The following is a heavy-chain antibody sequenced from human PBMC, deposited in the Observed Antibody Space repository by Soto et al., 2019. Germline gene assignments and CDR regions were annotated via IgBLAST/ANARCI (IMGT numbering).Heavy chain of an antibody. CDR1: GFTFGDYA. D-gene: IGHD6-19*01. Sequence: PGRSLRLSCTTSGFTFGDYAMSWFRQAPGKGLEWVGLIRSNSYGGTREYAASVKGRFTISRDDTTKIAYLEMNSLKTEDTGLYYCSISYLYRSGWRFDYWGLGTLVSVSS. V-gene: IGHV3-49*03. CDR3: SISYLYRSGWRFDY. CDR2: IRSNSYGGTR. J-gene: IGHJ4*02.